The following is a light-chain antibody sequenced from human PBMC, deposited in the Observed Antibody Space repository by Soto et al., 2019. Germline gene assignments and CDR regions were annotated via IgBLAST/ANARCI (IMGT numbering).Light chain of an antibody. Sequence: QSVLTQPPSVSGTPGQRVTISCSGSSSNIGSNYVYWYQQLPGTAPKLLIYSNNQRPSGVPDRFSGSKSGTSASLAISGLRSDDEADYYCAAWDDSLSGLVFGGGTKLTV. V-gene: IGLV1-47*02. CDR2: SNN. CDR3: AAWDDSLSGLV. CDR1: SSNIGSNY. J-gene: IGLJ2*01.